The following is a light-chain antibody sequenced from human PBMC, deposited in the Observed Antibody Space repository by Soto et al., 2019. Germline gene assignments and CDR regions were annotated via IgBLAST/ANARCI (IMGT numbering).Light chain of an antibody. Sequence: QSALTQPASVSGSPGQSITISCTGTGSDVGGYKYVSWYQQHPGKAPKLMIYEVSNRPSGVSNRFSGSKSGNTASLTIPGLQAEDEADYYCSSYTSSSTPYVFGTGTKVTVL. CDR1: GSDVGGYKY. V-gene: IGLV2-14*01. CDR3: SSYTSSSTPYV. CDR2: EVS. J-gene: IGLJ1*01.